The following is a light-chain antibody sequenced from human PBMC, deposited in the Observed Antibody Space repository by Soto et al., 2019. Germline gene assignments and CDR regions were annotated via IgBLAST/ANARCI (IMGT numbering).Light chain of an antibody. CDR2: DTK. Sequence: QAVVTQEPSLTVSPGGTVTLTCGSSTGEVTSAHFPYWIQQKPGQAPRTLIYDTKNRHPWTPARFSGSLLGGKAALALSGAQPEDEAAYYCLLAFAPGSVFGGGTKLTVL. V-gene: IGLV7-46*01. J-gene: IGLJ3*02. CDR1: TGEVTSAHF. CDR3: LLAFAPGSV.